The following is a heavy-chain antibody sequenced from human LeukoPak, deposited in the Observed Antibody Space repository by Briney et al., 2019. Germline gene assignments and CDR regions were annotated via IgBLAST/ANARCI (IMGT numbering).Heavy chain of an antibody. CDR3: ASGYSDYADYYNYYMDV. V-gene: IGHV1-2*02. D-gene: IGHD4-11*01. CDR1: GYSFTGYY. J-gene: IGHJ6*03. CDR2: INPDSGGT. Sequence: ASVKVSCKASGYSFTGYYMHWVRQALGQGLEWMGWINPDSGGTNYAQKFQGRVTITRDTSITTAYMELSRLSSDDTALYYCASGYSDYADYYNYYMDVWGKGTTVTVSS.